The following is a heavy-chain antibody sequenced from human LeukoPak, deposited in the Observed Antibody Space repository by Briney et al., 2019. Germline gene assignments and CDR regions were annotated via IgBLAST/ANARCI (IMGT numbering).Heavy chain of an antibody. CDR3: ARLSTSWFFDY. Sequence: PSETLSLTCTVSGGSISSFYWSWIRQPPGKGLEWIGYIFYSGSTNYNPSLKSRVTISVDTSKNQFSLKLSSVTAADTVVYYCARLSTSWFFDYWGQGTLVTVSS. V-gene: IGHV4-59*08. CDR1: GGSISSFY. CDR2: IFYSGST. J-gene: IGHJ4*02. D-gene: IGHD6-13*01.